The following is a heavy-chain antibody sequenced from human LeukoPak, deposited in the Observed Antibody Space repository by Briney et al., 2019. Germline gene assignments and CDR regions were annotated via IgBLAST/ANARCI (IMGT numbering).Heavy chain of an antibody. D-gene: IGHD2-8*01. Sequence: GGSLRLSCAASGFTFDIAWMSWVRQAPGKGLEWVGRIKNKLDGATTEYAAPVKGRFTISRDDSKNTLYLDMNSLKTEDTAVYYCATDSLVSDYDRMDVWGKGTTVTVSS. J-gene: IGHJ6*04. CDR2: IKNKLDGATT. CDR1: GFTFDIAW. CDR3: ATDSLVSDYDRMDV. V-gene: IGHV3-15*01.